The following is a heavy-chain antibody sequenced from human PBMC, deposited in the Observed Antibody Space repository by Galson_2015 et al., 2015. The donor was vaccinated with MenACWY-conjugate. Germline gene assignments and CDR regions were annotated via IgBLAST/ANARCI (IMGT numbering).Heavy chain of an antibody. CDR2: IYDDGRT. J-gene: IGHJ6*02. D-gene: IGHD2-2*01. V-gene: IGHV3-53*01. Sequence: SLRLSCAASELTVSSNYITWVRQAPGKGLEWVSAIYDDGRTNYADSVKGRFTISRDNSKNKVYLQMDSLRAEDTAVYYCARYCSSNSCSHGGVGMDVWGQGTTVTVSS. CDR3: ARYCSSNSCSHGGVGMDV. CDR1: ELTVSSNY.